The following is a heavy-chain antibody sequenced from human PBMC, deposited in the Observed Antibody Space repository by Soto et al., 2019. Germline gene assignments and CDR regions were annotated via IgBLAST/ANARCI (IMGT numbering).Heavy chain of an antibody. J-gene: IGHJ4*02. CDR1: GFTFSSYG. Sequence: PGGSLRLSCAASGFTFSSYGMHWVRQAPGKGLEWVAVIWYDGSNKYYADSVKGRFTISRDNSKNTLYLQMNSLRAEDTAVYYCAKDLGPRMVRGVIYYFDYWGQGTLVTVSS. CDR3: AKDLGPRMVRGVIYYFDY. CDR2: IWYDGSNK. D-gene: IGHD3-10*01. V-gene: IGHV3-33*06.